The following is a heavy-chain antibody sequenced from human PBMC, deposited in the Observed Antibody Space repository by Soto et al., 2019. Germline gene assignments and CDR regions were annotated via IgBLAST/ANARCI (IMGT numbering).Heavy chain of an antibody. J-gene: IGHJ4*02. V-gene: IGHV3-23*01. CDR1: GFTFSSYA. CDR2: ISGIGGST. D-gene: IGHD3-22*01. CDR3: AKDLFSYYDSSGSIIFDY. Sequence: EVQLLESGGGLVQPGGSLRLSCAASGFTFSSYAMSWVRQAPGKGLEWVSAISGIGGSTYYADSVKGRFTISRDNSKNTLYRQMNSLRAEDTAVYYCAKDLFSYYDSSGSIIFDYRGQGTLVTVSS.